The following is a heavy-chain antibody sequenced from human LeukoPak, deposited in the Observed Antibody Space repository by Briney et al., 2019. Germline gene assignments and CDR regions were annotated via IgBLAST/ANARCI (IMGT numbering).Heavy chain of an antibody. V-gene: IGHV3-74*01. CDR2: INTDGSST. D-gene: IGHD6-13*01. J-gene: IGHJ4*02. CDR1: GFTFSSYS. CDR3: ARVSSSSWWALDY. Sequence: GGSLRLSCAASGFTFSSYSMNWVRQAPGKGLVWVSRINTDGSSTSYADSVKGRFTISRDNAKNTLYLQMNSLRAEDTAVYYCARVSSSSWWALDYWGQGTLVTVSS.